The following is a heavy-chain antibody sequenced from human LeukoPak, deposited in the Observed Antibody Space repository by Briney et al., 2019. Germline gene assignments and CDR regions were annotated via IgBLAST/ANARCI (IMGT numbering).Heavy chain of an antibody. CDR1: GFTFSSYA. V-gene: IGHV3-30*04. Sequence: GGSLRLSCAASGFTFSSYAMHWVRQAPGKGLEWVAVISYDGSNKYYADSVKGRFTISRDNSKNTLYLQMNSLRAEDTAVYYCAREYPAAAAAFDYWGRGTLVTVSS. J-gene: IGHJ4*02. D-gene: IGHD6-13*01. CDR2: ISYDGSNK. CDR3: AREYPAAAAAFDY.